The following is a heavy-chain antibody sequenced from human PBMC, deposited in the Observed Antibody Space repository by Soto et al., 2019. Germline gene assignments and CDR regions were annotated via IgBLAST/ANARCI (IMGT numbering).Heavy chain of an antibody. J-gene: IGHJ5*02. CDR2: IYHSGST. D-gene: IGHD2-2*01. Sequence: SETLSLTCAVSGYSISSGYYWGWIRQPPGKGLEWIGSIYHSGSTYYNPSLKSRVTISVDTSKNQFSLKLSSVTAADTAVYYCERGVVVPASDYNWFDPWGQGNLVTVSS. CDR1: GYSISSGYY. CDR3: ERGVVVPASDYNWFDP. V-gene: IGHV4-38-2*01.